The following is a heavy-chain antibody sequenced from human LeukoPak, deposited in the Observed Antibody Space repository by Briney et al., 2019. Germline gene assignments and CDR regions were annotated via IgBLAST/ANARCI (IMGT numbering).Heavy chain of an antibody. CDR1: RYSISSGFY. D-gene: IGHD1-26*01. V-gene: IGHV4-38-2*02. Sequence: SETLSLTCTVSRYSISSGFYWGWIRQPPGKGLEWIGSISHSGTTYYNPSFKSRVTISLDTSKNQFSLKLKSVTAADTAFYYCEREGDILGATIDSWGQGTPVTVSS. CDR3: EREGDILGATIDS. CDR2: ISHSGTT. J-gene: IGHJ4*02.